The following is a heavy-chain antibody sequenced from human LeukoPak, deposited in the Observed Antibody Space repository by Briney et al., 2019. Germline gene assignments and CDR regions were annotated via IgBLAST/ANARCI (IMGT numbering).Heavy chain of an antibody. CDR3: ARPPPYCSSTSCYRGMGAFDI. J-gene: IGHJ3*02. V-gene: IGHV4-38-2*01. CDR1: GYSISSGYY. CDR2: IYHSGST. Sequence: PSETLSLTCAVSGYSISSGYYWGWIRQPPGKGLEWIGSIYHSGSTYYNPSLKSRVTTSVDTSKNQFSLKLASVTAADTAVYYCARPPPYCSSTSCYRGMGAFDIWGQGTMVTVSS. D-gene: IGHD2-2*01.